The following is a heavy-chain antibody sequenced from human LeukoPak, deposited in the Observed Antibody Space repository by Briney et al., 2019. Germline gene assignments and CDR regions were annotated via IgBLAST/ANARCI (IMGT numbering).Heavy chain of an antibody. Sequence: SETLSLTCTVSGGSISSYYWSWIRQPPGKGLEWIGYIYYSGSTNYNPSLKSRVTISVDKSKNQFSLKLSSVTAADTAVYYCARDYYDSSGYNWFDPWGQGTLVTVSS. CDR2: IYYSGST. J-gene: IGHJ5*02. D-gene: IGHD3-22*01. CDR3: ARDYYDSSGYNWFDP. CDR1: GGSISSYY. V-gene: IGHV4-59*12.